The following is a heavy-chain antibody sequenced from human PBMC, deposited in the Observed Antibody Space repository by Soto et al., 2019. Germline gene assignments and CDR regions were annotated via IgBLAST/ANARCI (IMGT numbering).Heavy chain of an antibody. D-gene: IGHD3-22*01. CDR1: GYIFTNYF. J-gene: IGHJ4*02. CDR3: ARSSGGDFAY. Sequence: QVQLVQSGAEVKKPGASVKVSCKASGYIFTNYFIQWVRQAPGQGLEWMGMINPSGGTTTYAQKFQGRVTMTRDTSTTTVYMELSSLRSEDTAVYYCARSSGGDFAYWGQGSLVTVSS. V-gene: IGHV1-46*03. CDR2: INPSGGTT.